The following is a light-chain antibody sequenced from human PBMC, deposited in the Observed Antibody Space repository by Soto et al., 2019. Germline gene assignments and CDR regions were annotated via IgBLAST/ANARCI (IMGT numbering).Light chain of an antibody. Sequence: QYALTQPASVSGSPGQSITISCTGTSSDIGAFTFVSWYQQHPGKVPKLMIFDVNRRPSGVSDRFSGSKSGNTASLTISGLQAEDEGDYYCSSYTSSSTHVFGSVTKVTVL. J-gene: IGLJ1*01. CDR2: DVN. CDR3: SSYTSSSTHV. V-gene: IGLV2-14*03. CDR1: SSDIGAFTF.